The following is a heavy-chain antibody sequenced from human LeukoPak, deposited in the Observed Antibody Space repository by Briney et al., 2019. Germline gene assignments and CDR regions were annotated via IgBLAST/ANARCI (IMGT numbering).Heavy chain of an antibody. CDR3: TREASKGYYDTSGYYYDY. D-gene: IGHD3-22*01. V-gene: IGHV3-33*01. Sequence: GRSLRLSGAASGFTFSKYGMHWVRQAPGKGLEWVAVIWSDGSYKNYADSVKGRFSISRDNSKNTLYLQMNSLRADDTAVYYCTREASKGYYDTSGYYYDYWGQGTLVTVSS. CDR2: IWSDGSYK. CDR1: GFTFSKYG. J-gene: IGHJ4*02.